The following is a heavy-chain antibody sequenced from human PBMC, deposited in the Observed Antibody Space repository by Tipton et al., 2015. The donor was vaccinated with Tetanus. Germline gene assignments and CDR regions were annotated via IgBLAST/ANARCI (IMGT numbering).Heavy chain of an antibody. CDR2: IYYSGST. V-gene: IGHV4-59*01. CDR3: ARGTSYGIGFWFDP. Sequence: TLSLTCTVSGGSISSYYWSWIRQPPGKGLEWIGYIYYSGSTNYNPSLKSRVTISVDTCKNQVSLKLSSLAAADTAVYYCARGTSYGIGFWFDPRGQGTLVTGSS. J-gene: IGHJ5*02. D-gene: IGHD1-1*01. CDR1: GGSISSYY.